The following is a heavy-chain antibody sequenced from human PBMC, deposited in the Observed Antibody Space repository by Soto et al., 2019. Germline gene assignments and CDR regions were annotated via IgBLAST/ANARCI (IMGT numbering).Heavy chain of an antibody. J-gene: IGHJ4*01. CDR2: ISAGGNSI. CDR3: AKAVDPTTHPFDY. CDR1: GVTFSSYA. D-gene: IGHD1-26*01. V-gene: IGHV3-23*01. Sequence: LGVTLGISCAASGVTFSSYAMNWVRQAPGKGLEWVSVISAGGNSIYYADSVKGRFTISRDNSKDTLFLQMNSLRAEHTALYYCAKAVDPTTHPFDYWGQRNLVTGS.